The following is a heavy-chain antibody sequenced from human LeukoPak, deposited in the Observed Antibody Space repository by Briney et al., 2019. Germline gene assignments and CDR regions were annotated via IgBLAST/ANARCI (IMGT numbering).Heavy chain of an antibody. CDR2: LYNNGST. Sequence: SETLSLTCTVSGDSIRTSIYNSGWIRHAPGKGLEWIGNLYNNGSTSYNPSLNSRVTISVDTSKNQFSLKLSSVTAADTAVYYCARIRTTVTTGYYWGQGTLVTVSS. V-gene: IGHV4-39*07. CDR1: GDSIRTSIYN. CDR3: ARIRTTVTTGYY. J-gene: IGHJ4*02. D-gene: IGHD4-11*01.